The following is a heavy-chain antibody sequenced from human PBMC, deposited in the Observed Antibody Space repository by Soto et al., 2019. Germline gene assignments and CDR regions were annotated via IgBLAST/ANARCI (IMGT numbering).Heavy chain of an antibody. V-gene: IGHV3-66*01. D-gene: IGHD2-2*01. CDR3: ARGFCNGTNCYANWFDR. CDR2: IYIAGGT. CDR1: GFTVTTNY. Sequence: EVQLVESGGGLVQPGGSLRLSCAASGFTVTTNYMTWVRQAPGKGLEWVSLIYIAGGTKYADSVEGRFTISRDSSKNTLYLQMNSLRAEDTAVYYCARGFCNGTNCYANWFDRWGQGTLVTVSS. J-gene: IGHJ5*02.